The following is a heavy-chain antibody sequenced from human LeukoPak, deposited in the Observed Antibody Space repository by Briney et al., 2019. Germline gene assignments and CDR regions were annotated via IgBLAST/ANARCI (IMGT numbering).Heavy chain of an antibody. CDR1: GFTFTSYW. CDR2: IKEDGSEK. D-gene: IGHD6-13*01. V-gene: IGHV3-7*01. J-gene: IGHJ4*02. Sequence: GGSLRLSCAASGFTFTSYWMSWVRQAPGKGLEWVANIKEDGSEKYYVDSVKGRLTISRDNAKNSLYLQMNSLRAEDAAVYYCARVDGIVGAGTFDYWGQGTLVAISS. CDR3: ARVDGIVGAGTFDY.